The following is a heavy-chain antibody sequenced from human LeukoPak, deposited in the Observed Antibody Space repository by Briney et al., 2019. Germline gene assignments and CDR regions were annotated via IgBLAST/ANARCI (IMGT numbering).Heavy chain of an antibody. CDR1: GGSISSSSYY. CDR3: ARQKDITMIVVVTPFDY. CDR2: IYYSGST. Sequence: SETLSLTCTVSGGSISSSSYYWGWIRQPPGKGLEWIGSIYYSGSTYYNPSLKSRVTISVDTSKNQFSLKLSSVTAADTAVYYCARQKDITMIVVVTPFDYWGQGTLVTVAS. J-gene: IGHJ4*02. V-gene: IGHV4-39*01. D-gene: IGHD3-22*01.